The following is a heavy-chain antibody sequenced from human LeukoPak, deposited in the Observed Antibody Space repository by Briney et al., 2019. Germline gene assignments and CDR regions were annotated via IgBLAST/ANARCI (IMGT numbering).Heavy chain of an antibody. CDR3: ARDQEGFDY. CDR2: IYPRDGST. CDR1: GYTFTSNY. V-gene: IGHV1-46*01. J-gene: IGHJ4*02. Sequence: ASVKVSCAASGYTFTSNYIHWVRQAPGQGLEWMGMIYPRDGSTSYAQKFQGRVTVTRDTSTSTVHMELSGLRSEDTAVYYCARDQEGFDYWGQGTLVTVSS.